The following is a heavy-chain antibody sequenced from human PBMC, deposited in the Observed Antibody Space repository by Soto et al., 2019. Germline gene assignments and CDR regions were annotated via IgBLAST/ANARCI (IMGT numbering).Heavy chain of an antibody. CDR2: IYYSGST. J-gene: IGHJ4*02. CDR1: GGSISSGGYY. V-gene: IGHV4-31*03. D-gene: IGHD6-19*01. Sequence: PSETLSLTCTVSGGSISSGGYYWSWIRQHPGKGLEWIGYIYYSGSTYYNPSLKSRVTISVDTSKNQFSLKLSSVTAADTAVYYCARDPVNSSGWYYFDYWGQGTLVTVSS. CDR3: ARDPVNSSGWYYFDY.